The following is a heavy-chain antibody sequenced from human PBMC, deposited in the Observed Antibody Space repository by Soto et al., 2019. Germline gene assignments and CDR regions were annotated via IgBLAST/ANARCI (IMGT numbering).Heavy chain of an antibody. D-gene: IGHD1-7*01. CDR2: IYYSGST. CDR1: GGSNSNGVYY. V-gene: IGHV4-31*03. CDR3: ARARLHWGKNWNFGGYYGMDV. J-gene: IGHJ6*02. Sequence: PSETLSLTCTVSGGSNSNGVYYWSWIRQHPGKGLEWIGYIYYSGSTYYNPSLKGRVTISVDTSKNQFSLKLSSVTAADTAVYYCARARLHWGKNWNFGGYYGMDVWGQGTTVTVSS.